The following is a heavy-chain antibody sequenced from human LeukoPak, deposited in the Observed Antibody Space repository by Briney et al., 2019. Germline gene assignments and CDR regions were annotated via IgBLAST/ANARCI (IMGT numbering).Heavy chain of an antibody. V-gene: IGHV1-8*01. CDR3: ARVSPYDFWSGYYRGYYYYGMDV. Sequence: GASVKVSCTASGYTFTSYDINWVRQAPGQGLEWMGWMNPNSGNTGYAQKFQGRVTMTRNTSISTAYMELSSLRSEDTAVYYCARVSPYDFWSGYYRGYYYYGMDVWGQGTTVTVSS. CDR1: GYTFTSYD. CDR2: MNPNSGNT. J-gene: IGHJ6*02. D-gene: IGHD3-3*01.